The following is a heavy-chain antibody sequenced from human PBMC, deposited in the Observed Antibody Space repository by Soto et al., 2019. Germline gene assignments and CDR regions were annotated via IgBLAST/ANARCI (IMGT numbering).Heavy chain of an antibody. J-gene: IGHJ2*01. CDR1: GGSMSSYY. CDR3: ASFSSPGVSWYFDL. CDR2: IYYSGTT. D-gene: IGHD3-10*01. Sequence: NPSETLSLTCTVSGGSMSSYYWTWIRQPPGKGLEWIGYIYYSGTTNYNPSLKSRVAISVDTSKNQFSLKLSSVTAADTAVYYCASFSSPGVSWYFDLWGRGTLVTVSS. V-gene: IGHV4-59*01.